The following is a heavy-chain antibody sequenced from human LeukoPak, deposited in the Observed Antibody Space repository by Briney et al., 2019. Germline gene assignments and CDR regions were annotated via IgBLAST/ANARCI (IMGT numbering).Heavy chain of an antibody. D-gene: IGHD4-17*01. Sequence: GASVKVSCKASGYTFTSYGISWVRQAPGQGLEWMGWISAYNGNTNYAQKLQGRVTMTTDTSTSTAYMELRSLRSDDTAVYYCASAGGKTVTLPAFDIWGQGTMVTVSS. CDR1: GYTFTSYG. CDR2: ISAYNGNT. J-gene: IGHJ3*02. CDR3: ASAGGKTVTLPAFDI. V-gene: IGHV1-18*01.